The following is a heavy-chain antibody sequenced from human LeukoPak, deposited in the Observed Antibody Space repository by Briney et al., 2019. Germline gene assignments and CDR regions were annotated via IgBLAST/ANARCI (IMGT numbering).Heavy chain of an antibody. CDR1: GGTIKTHI. V-gene: IGHV1-69*08. CDR3: TRVNLRGSQYNWFDP. CDR2: ITPIINSA. J-gene: IGHJ5*02. D-gene: IGHD1-26*01. Sequence: GASVKVSCKTSGGTIKTHIFSWVRQAPGQGLEWMGRITPIINSAKYAQKFRDRLTITADTSTDTAYMELSSLTSEDTALYYCTRVNLRGSQYNWFDPWGQGTLVIVSS.